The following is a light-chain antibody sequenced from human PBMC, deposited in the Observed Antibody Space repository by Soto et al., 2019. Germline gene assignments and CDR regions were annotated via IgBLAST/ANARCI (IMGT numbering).Light chain of an antibody. V-gene: IGKV3-15*01. CDR1: QSVTTN. CDR3: QQYDSGPFT. J-gene: IGKJ1*01. Sequence: EMVITQSPATLSLSPGERATLSCRASQSVTTNVAWYQQKPGQSPRLLIYSASTRATGIPVTFSGAGSGTEFSLTISGLQSEDFAIYYCQQYDSGPFTFGHGTKVEIK. CDR2: SAS.